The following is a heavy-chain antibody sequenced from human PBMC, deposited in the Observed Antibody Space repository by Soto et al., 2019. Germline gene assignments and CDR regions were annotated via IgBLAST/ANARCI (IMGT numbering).Heavy chain of an antibody. V-gene: IGHV4-39*01. CDR1: GGSISSSSYY. D-gene: IGHD6-19*01. CDR2: IYYSGST. Sequence: PSETLSLTCTVSGGSISSSSYYWGWIRQPPGKGLEWIGSIYYSGSTYYNPSLKSRVTISVDTSKNQLSLKLSSVTAADTAVYYCARPLSSGRDWFDPWGQGTLVTVSS. J-gene: IGHJ5*02. CDR3: ARPLSSGRDWFDP.